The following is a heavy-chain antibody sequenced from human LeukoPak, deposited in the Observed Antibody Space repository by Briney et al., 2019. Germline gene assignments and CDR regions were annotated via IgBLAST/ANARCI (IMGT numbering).Heavy chain of an antibody. CDR1: GGTFSSYA. CDR2: IIPIFGTA. CDR3: ARDSKACSSTSCYRRFDP. J-gene: IGHJ5*02. D-gene: IGHD2-2*02. V-gene: IGHV1-69*05. Sequence: ASVKVSYKASGGTFSSYAISWVGQAPGQGLEWMGGIIPIFGTANYAQKFQGRVTITTDESTSTAYMELSSLRSEDTAVYYCARDSKACSSTSCYRRFDPWGQGTLVTVSS.